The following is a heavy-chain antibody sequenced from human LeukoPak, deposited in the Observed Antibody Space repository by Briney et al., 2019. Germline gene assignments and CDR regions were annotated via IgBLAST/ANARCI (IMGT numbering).Heavy chain of an antibody. Sequence: SETLSLTCTVSGGSISSGSYYWSWIRQPAGKGLEWIGRIYTSGSTNYNPSLNSRVTISVDTSKNQFSLKLSSVTAADTAVYYCARDRVGAPHFDYWGQGTLVTVSS. V-gene: IGHV4-61*02. CDR3: ARDRVGAPHFDY. CDR1: GGSISSGSYY. CDR2: IYTSGST. D-gene: IGHD1-26*01. J-gene: IGHJ4*02.